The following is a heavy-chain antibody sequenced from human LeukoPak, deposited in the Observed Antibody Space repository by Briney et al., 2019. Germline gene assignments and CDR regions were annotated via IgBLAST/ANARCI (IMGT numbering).Heavy chain of an antibody. CDR2: ISSGSGSI. CDR3: ARVVAGIDWFDP. CDR1: GFTFSSYE. J-gene: IGHJ5*02. Sequence: PGGSLRLSCVTSGFTFSSYEMNWVRQAPGKGLEWVSYISSGSGSIYYADSVKGRFTISRDNAKNSLYLQLNSLRDEDTAVYYCARVVAGIDWFDPWGQGTLVTVSS. D-gene: IGHD2-21*01. V-gene: IGHV3-48*02.